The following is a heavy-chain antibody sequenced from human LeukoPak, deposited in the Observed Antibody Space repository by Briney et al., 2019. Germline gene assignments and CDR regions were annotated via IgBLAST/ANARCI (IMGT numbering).Heavy chain of an antibody. Sequence: PGGSLRLSCAASGFTFSSHSMNWVRQAPGKGLEWVSSISGSSSYIYYADSVKGRFTISRDNAKNSLYLQMNSLRAEDTAVYYCARVTGDGSGSEDYYYMDVCGKGTTVTVSS. D-gene: IGHD3-10*01. V-gene: IGHV3-21*01. J-gene: IGHJ6*03. CDR2: ISGSSSYI. CDR3: ARVTGDGSGSEDYYYMDV. CDR1: GFTFSSHS.